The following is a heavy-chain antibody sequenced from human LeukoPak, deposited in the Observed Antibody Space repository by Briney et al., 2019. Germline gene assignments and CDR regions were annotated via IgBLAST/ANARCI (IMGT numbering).Heavy chain of an antibody. V-gene: IGHV3-74*01. J-gene: IGHJ3*02. Sequence: GGSLRLSCAASGFTFSNHWMHWVRQAPGKGLVWFSRINSDGSGTHYADSVKGRFAISRDNAKNTLSLQMNSLRADDTAIYYCAREAVGSDAFDIWGRGTMVTVSS. CDR1: GFTFSNHW. CDR3: AREAVGSDAFDI. CDR2: INSDGSGT. D-gene: IGHD1-26*01.